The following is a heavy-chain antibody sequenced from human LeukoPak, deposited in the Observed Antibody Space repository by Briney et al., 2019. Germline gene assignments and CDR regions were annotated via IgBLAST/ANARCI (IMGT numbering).Heavy chain of an antibody. Sequence: SETLSLTCTVSGGSISSSSYYWGWLRQPPGTGLEWIGSIYYSGSTYYNPSLKSRVTISVDTSKNQFSLKLSSVTAADTAVYYCARRGGYYDSSGYHERWGQGTLVTVSS. CDR3: ARRGGYYDSSGYHER. CDR2: IYYSGST. D-gene: IGHD3-22*01. J-gene: IGHJ4*02. V-gene: IGHV4-39*01. CDR1: GGSISSSSYY.